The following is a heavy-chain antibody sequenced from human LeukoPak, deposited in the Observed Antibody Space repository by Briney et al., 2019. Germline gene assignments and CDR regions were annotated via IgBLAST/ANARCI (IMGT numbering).Heavy chain of an antibody. V-gene: IGHV3-7*03. CDR2: IKEDGSDK. CDR1: GFTFSNSW. Sequence: GGSLRLSCLASGFTFSNSWMTWVRQAPGKGLEWVASIKEDGSDKQYGDSVKGRFTISRDNSKNTLYLQMNSLRAEDTAVYYCAKDIEPNYYDSSGDDAFDIWGQGTMVTVSS. CDR3: AKDIEPNYYDSSGDDAFDI. J-gene: IGHJ3*02. D-gene: IGHD3-22*01.